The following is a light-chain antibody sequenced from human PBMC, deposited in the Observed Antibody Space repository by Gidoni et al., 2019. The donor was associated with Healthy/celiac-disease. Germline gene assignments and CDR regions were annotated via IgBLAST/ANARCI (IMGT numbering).Light chain of an antibody. J-gene: IGKJ4*01. CDR2: LGS. CDR3: MQALQTPFT. Sequence: DLVMPQSPLSQPVTPGEPASISCRSSQRLLHGNGYNYLDWYLQKPGQSPQLLIYLGSNRDSGVPDRFSGSGSGTDFTLKISRVEAEDVGTYYCMQALQTPFTFGGGTKVEIK. V-gene: IGKV2-28*01. CDR1: QRLLHGNGYNY.